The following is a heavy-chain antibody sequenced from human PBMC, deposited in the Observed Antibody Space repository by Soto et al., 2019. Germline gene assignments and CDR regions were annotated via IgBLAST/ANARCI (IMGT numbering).Heavy chain of an antibody. CDR2: ISGSGGST. Sequence: EVQLLESGGGLVQPGGSLRLSCAASGFTFSSYATSWVRQAPGKGLEWVSAISGSGGSTYYADSVKGRFTISRDNSKNTLYLQMNSLRAEDTAVYYCAKDPLAVAGTRSRAFDIWGQGTMVTVSS. CDR1: GFTFSSYA. D-gene: IGHD6-19*01. CDR3: AKDPLAVAGTRSRAFDI. J-gene: IGHJ3*02. V-gene: IGHV3-23*01.